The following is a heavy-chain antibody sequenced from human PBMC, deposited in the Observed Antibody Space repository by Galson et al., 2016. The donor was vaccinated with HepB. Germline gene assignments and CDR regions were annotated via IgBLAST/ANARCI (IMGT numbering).Heavy chain of an antibody. CDR2: IGGSGGGT. CDR1: GFSFSDYG. J-gene: IGHJ6*04. Sequence: SLRLSCAASGFSFSDYGITWVRQAPGKGLEWVAGIGGSGGGTSYADSVKGRFTISRDNSGNTLYLHMNTLRAEDTALYYWAKSGPCTGGVCRLHYYYALGVWGKGTPVTVSS. D-gene: IGHD2-8*02. V-gene: IGHV3-23*01. CDR3: AKSGPCTGGVCRLHYYYALGV.